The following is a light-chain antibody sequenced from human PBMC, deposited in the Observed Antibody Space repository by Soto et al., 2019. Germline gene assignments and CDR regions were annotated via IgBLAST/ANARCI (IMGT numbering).Light chain of an antibody. Sequence: QSVLTQPASVSGYPGQSITISCTGTGSDVGTYNRVSWYQQPPGTAPKLIIYEVRNRPSGVSNRFSGSKSGNTAYLTISGLQAEDEADYFCNPYTTRSTYVFGTRTKGTVL. J-gene: IGLJ1*01. CDR1: GSDVGTYNR. CDR2: EVR. V-gene: IGLV2-14*01. CDR3: NPYTTRSTYV.